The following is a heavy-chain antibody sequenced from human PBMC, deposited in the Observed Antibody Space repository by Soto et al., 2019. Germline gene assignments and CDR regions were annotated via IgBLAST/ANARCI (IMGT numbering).Heavy chain of an antibody. Sequence: QVQLQESGPGLVKPSETLSLTCTVSGGSVSSGSYYWSWIRQPPGKGLEWIGYIYYSGSTNYNPTLKSRVTISVDTSKNQFSLKLSSVTAADTALYYCARGMGWGVVVHYWGQGTLVTVSS. J-gene: IGHJ4*02. CDR2: IYYSGST. CDR1: GGSVSSGSYY. V-gene: IGHV4-61*01. CDR3: ARGMGWGVVVHY. D-gene: IGHD2-15*01.